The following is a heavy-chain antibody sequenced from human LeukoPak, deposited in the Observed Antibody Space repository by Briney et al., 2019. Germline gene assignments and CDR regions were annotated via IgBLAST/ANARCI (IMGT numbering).Heavy chain of an antibody. CDR1: GFTFSSYE. Sequence: GGSLRLSCAASGFTFSSYEMNGVRQAPGKGLEWVSYISSSGSTIYYADSVKGRFTISRDNAKNSLYLQMNSLRAEDTAVYYCARDKYSYGYGEYYFDYWGQGTLVTVSS. CDR2: ISSSGSTI. V-gene: IGHV3-48*03. J-gene: IGHJ4*02. CDR3: ARDKYSYGYGEYYFDY. D-gene: IGHD5-18*01.